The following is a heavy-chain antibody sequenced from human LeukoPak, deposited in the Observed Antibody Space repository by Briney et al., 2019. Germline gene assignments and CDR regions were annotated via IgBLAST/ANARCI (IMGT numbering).Heavy chain of an antibody. CDR2: IWYDGSNK. CDR1: GFTFSSYG. Sequence: GGSLRLSCAASGFTFSSYGMHWVRQAPGKGLEWVAVIWYDGSNKYYADSVKGRFTISRDNSKNTLYLQMNSLRAEDTAVYYCARERSGHIVVVSAAMTIDYWGQGTLVTVSS. CDR3: ARERSGHIVVVSAAMTIDY. V-gene: IGHV3-30*19. J-gene: IGHJ4*02. D-gene: IGHD2-2*01.